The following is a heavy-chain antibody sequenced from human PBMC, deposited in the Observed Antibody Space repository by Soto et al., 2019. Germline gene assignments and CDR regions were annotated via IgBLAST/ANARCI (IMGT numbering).Heavy chain of an antibody. CDR2: ISSSSSTI. CDR3: AINMVRGILTRFDY. Sequence: GGSLRLSCAASGFTFSSYSMNWVRQAPGKGLEWVSYISSSSSTIYYADSVKGRFTISRDNAKNSLYLQMNSLRAEDTAVYYCAINMVRGILTRFDYWGQGTLVTVSS. J-gene: IGHJ4*02. V-gene: IGHV3-48*01. CDR1: GFTFSSYS. D-gene: IGHD3-10*01.